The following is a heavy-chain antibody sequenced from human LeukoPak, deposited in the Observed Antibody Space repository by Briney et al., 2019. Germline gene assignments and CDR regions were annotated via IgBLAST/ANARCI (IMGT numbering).Heavy chain of an antibody. J-gene: IGHJ4*02. D-gene: IGHD6-19*01. CDR3: AKRSAESSGYFNY. CDR1: GFIFSSYG. CDR2: ITGSGAFT. V-gene: IGHV3-23*01. Sequence: PGGSLRLSCAASGFIFSSYGMSWVRQAPGKGLEWVSAITGSGAFTDYADSVKGRFTISRDNSKNTLYLQMNSLRAEDTAVYYCAKRSAESSGYFNYWGQGILVTVSS.